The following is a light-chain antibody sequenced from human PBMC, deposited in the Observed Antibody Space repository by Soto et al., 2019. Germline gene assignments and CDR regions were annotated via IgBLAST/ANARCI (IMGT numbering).Light chain of an antibody. J-gene: IGKJ5*01. V-gene: IGKV3-11*01. Sequence: EIVLTQSPATLSLSPGERATLSCRASQSVSSHLLWYQQKPGQAPRLLIYDASNRAAGIPARFSGSGSGTDFTLTISSLEPEDFAVYYCQHRMNWPLTFGQGTRLEIK. CDR1: QSVSSH. CDR2: DAS. CDR3: QHRMNWPLT.